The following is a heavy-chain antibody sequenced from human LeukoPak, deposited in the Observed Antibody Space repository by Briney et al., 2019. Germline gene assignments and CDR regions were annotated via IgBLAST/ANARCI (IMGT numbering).Heavy chain of an antibody. Sequence: SSETLSLTCAVYGGSFSGYYWSWIRQPPGKGLEWIGEINHSGSTNYNPSLKSRVTISVDTSKNQFSLKLSSVTAADTAVYYCAIRITMIVGQDFDYWGQGTLVTASS. CDR3: AIRITMIVGQDFDY. CDR1: GGSFSGYY. CDR2: INHSGST. D-gene: IGHD3-22*01. J-gene: IGHJ4*02. V-gene: IGHV4-34*01.